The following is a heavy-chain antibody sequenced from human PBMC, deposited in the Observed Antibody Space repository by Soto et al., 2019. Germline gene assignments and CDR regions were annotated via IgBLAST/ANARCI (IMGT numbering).Heavy chain of an antibody. CDR2: ISYDGSNK. V-gene: IGHV3-30*18. CDR3: AKGRYKIVVVTPLDY. J-gene: IGHJ4*02. Sequence: QVQLVESGGGVVQPGRSLRLSCAASGFTFSSYGMHWVRQAPGKGLEWVAVISYDGSNKYYADSVKGRFTISRDNSKNTLYLQMNSLRAEDTAVYYCAKGRYKIVVVTPLDYWGQGTLVTVSS. D-gene: IGHD3-22*01. CDR1: GFTFSSYG.